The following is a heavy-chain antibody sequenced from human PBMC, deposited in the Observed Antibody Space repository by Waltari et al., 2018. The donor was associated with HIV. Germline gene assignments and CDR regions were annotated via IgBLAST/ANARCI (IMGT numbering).Heavy chain of an antibody. CDR3: ARLSGRYSYYYNGMDV. V-gene: IGHV5-51*01. CDR2: IYPGDSDT. J-gene: IGHJ6*02. D-gene: IGHD1-26*01. Sequence: EVQLVQSGAEVKRPGESLKISCKGSGYSSTTYWLGWVTQMPGKGLECVVIIYPGDSDTRYSPSFQGQVTISADKSISTAYLQWSNLKASDTAMYYCARLSGRYSYYYNGMDVWGQGTTVTVSS. CDR1: GYSSTTYW.